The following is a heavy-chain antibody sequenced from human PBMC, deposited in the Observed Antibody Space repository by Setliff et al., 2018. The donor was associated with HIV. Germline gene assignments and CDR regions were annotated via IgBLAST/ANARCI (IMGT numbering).Heavy chain of an antibody. Sequence: SVKVSCKSSGGTSKTFALNWVRQAPGQGLEWMGRIIPMFGTSNYAQKFQSRITIVADELTSASYMELSSLRSDDTAIYYCARDRGWELSHPPFFDYWGQGTLVTVSS. V-gene: IGHV1-69*13. CDR2: IIPMFGTS. CDR1: GGTSKTFA. D-gene: IGHD1-7*01. J-gene: IGHJ4*02. CDR3: ARDRGWELSHPPFFDY.